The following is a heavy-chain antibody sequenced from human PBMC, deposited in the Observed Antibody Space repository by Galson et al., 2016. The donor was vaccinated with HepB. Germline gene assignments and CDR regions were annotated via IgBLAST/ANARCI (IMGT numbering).Heavy chain of an antibody. CDR1: GFSFSNFG. D-gene: IGHD2-15*01. V-gene: IGHV3-21*01. J-gene: IGHJ4*02. CDR2: ISDSTGYI. CDR3: ASDHCSGGSCYFDH. Sequence: SLRLSCAASGFSFSNFGMNWVRQAPGKGLEWVSSISDSTGYIYYAESVQGRFTISRDNAKNSLYLQMNSLRAEDTAVYYCASDHCSGGSCYFDHWGQGTLVSVSS.